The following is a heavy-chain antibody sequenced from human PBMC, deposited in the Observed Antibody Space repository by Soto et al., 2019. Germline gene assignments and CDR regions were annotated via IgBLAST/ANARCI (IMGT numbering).Heavy chain of an antibody. Sequence: QVQLVESGGGVVQPGRSLRLSCAASGFTFSSYAMHWVRRAPGKGLEWMAVMSYDGSNKYYADSVKGRFTISRDNSKNTLYLKMNSLRPDDTALYYCARDGGAYWGQGTLVIVSS. J-gene: IGHJ4*02. V-gene: IGHV3-30-3*01. D-gene: IGHD3-16*01. CDR1: GFTFSSYA. CDR3: ARDGGAY. CDR2: MSYDGSNK.